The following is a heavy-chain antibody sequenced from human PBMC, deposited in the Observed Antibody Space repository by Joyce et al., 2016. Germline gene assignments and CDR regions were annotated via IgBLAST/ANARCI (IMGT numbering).Heavy chain of an antibody. J-gene: IGHJ4*02. CDR3: ARESADSSGYYYGLY. CDR2: ITPIFGPA. CDR1: GGAFSRHS. D-gene: IGHD3-22*01. Sequence: QVQLVQSGAEVRQPGSSVRLSCKASGGAFSRHSISWVRQAPGQGLEWMGGITPIFGPATYAPKFQGRVTITVDESTGTAYMELNRLRSEDTAMYYCARESADSSGYYYGLYWGQGALVTVPS. V-gene: IGHV1-69*12.